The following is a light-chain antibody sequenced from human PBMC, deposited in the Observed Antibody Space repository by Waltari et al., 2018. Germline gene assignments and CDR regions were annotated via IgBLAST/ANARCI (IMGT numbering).Light chain of an antibody. Sequence: QSALTQPASVSASPGQSITLSCNGTRSDVGDYNLVPWYQQHPAKAPKLLIFEVSKRPTGVSNRFSASKSGNTASMTISGLQAEDEATYHCCSYAGTNTWVFGGGTKVTVL. J-gene: IGLJ2*01. CDR2: EVS. CDR3: CSYAGTNTWV. CDR1: RSDVGDYNL. V-gene: IGLV2-23*02.